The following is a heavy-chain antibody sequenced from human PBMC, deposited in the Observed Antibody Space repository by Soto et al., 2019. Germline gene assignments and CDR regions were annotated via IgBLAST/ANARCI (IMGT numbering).Heavy chain of an antibody. D-gene: IGHD2-2*01. J-gene: IGHJ4*02. CDR1: GFTFSNSA. CDR2: TSGSGVAT. CDR3: ARLGDCSSTTCPFAW. Sequence: EVQLLESGGGLVQPGGSLRLSCAASGFTFSNSAMTWVRQAPGKGLEWVSTTSGSGVATYYLDSVKGRFTISKDNSKNTLYLQMNSLRAEDTAAYFCARLGDCSSTTCPFAWWGQGTLVTVSS. V-gene: IGHV3-23*01.